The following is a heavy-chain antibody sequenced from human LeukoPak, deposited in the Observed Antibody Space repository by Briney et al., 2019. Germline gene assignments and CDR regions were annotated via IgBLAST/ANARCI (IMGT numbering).Heavy chain of an antibody. V-gene: IGHV1-8*03. Sequence: ASVKVSCKASGYTFTSYDINWVRQATGQGLEWMGWMNPNSGNTGYAQKFQGRVTITRNTSISTAYMELSSLRSEDTAVYYCARGTRRYYDGSGYYYGEFDYWGQGILVTVSS. D-gene: IGHD3-22*01. CDR3: ARGTRRYYDGSGYYYGEFDY. CDR2: MNPNSGNT. J-gene: IGHJ4*02. CDR1: GYTFTSYD.